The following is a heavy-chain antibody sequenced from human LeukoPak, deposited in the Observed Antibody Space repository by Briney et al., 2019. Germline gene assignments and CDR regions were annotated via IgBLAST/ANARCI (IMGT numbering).Heavy chain of an antibody. J-gene: IGHJ3*02. Sequence: SETLSLTCTVSGGSISSSSYYWGWIRQPPGKGLEWIGSIYYSGSTYYNPSLKSRVTISVGTSKNQFSLKLSSVTAADTAVYYCARKSIRAYYYDSSGYYSAAFDIWGQGTMVTVSS. CDR2: IYYSGST. V-gene: IGHV4-39*07. D-gene: IGHD3-22*01. CDR3: ARKSIRAYYYDSSGYYSAAFDI. CDR1: GGSISSSSYY.